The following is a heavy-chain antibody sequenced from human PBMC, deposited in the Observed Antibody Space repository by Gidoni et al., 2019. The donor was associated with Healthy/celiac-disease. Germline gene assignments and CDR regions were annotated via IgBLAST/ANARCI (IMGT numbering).Heavy chain of an antibody. V-gene: IGHV4-34*01. Sequence: QVQLQPGGAGMVKPSETLALTCAVQGGSFSGYQRSWIRQPPGKGLEWVGEINHSGSTNYNPSLKSRVTISVDTSKNQFSLKLSSVTAADTAVYYCARAGGYDFWSGYYRNYFDYWGQGTLVTVSS. J-gene: IGHJ4*02. CDR2: INHSGST. D-gene: IGHD3-3*01. CDR3: ARAGGYDFWSGYYRNYFDY. CDR1: GGSFSGYQ.